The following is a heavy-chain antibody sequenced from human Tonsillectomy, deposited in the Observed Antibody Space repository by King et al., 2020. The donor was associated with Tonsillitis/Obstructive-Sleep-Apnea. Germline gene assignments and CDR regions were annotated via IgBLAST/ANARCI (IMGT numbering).Heavy chain of an antibody. CDR3: AKVRADCSSTSCWADAFDI. CDR1: GFTFSCYA. V-gene: IGHV3-23*04. Sequence: EVQLVESGGGLVQPGGSLRLSCAASGFTFSCYAMSWVRQAPGKGLEWVSAISGSGGSTYYADSVKGRFIISRDNSKNTLYLQMNSLRAEDTAVYYCAKVRADCSSTSCWADAFDIWGQGTMVTVSS. J-gene: IGHJ3*02. D-gene: IGHD2-2*01. CDR2: ISGSGGST.